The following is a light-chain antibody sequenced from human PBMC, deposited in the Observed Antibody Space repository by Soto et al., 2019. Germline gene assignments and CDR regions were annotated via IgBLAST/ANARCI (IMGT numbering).Light chain of an antibody. CDR3: SSYTGSSTPVV. CDR1: SSDVGGYNY. V-gene: IGLV2-14*03. CDR2: DVS. Sequence: QSALTQPASVSGSPGQSITISCTGTSSDVGGYNYVSWYQHHPGKAPKLIIYDVSNRPSGVSNRFSGSKSGNTASLTISVRQAEDEAEYYCSSYTGSSTPVVFGGGTQLTVL. J-gene: IGLJ2*01.